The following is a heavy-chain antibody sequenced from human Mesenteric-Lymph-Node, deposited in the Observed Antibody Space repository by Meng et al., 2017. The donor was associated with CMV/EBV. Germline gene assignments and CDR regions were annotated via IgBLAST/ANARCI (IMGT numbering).Heavy chain of an antibody. CDR1: GDSVSSKTAA. V-gene: IGHV6-1*01. CDR2: TYFRSKWYN. Sequence: QTLSLTGAVSGDSVSSKTAAWNWIRQSPSRGPEWLGRTYFRSKWYNDYAESVKSRIIINPDTSKNQFSLQLNSMTPEDTAVYYCARDEGMATGRGWFDPWGQGTLVTVSS. D-gene: IGHD5-24*01. CDR3: ARDEGMATGRGWFDP. J-gene: IGHJ5*02.